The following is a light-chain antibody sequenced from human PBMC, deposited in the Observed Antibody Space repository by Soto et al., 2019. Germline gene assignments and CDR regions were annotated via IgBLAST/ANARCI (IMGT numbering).Light chain of an antibody. J-gene: IGLJ1*01. V-gene: IGLV2-18*01. CDR3: SLYTSENAYV. Sequence: QSALTQPPSVSGSPGQSVTISCTGTSTDFVGYNRVSWYQQPPGTAPKLMIYEVSKRPSGVPDRSSGSKSGNTASLTISGLQAADEADYYCSLYTSENAYVFGPGTKLTVL. CDR2: EVS. CDR1: STDFVGYNR.